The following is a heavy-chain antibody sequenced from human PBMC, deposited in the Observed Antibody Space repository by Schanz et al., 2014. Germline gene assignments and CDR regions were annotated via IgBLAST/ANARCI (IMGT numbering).Heavy chain of an antibody. Sequence: QVQLVQSGAEVKKPGSSMKVSCKTSGYTFNSYALHWVRQAPGQGLEWMGIINLYGGSTNYAQKFQGRVTMTRDTSTSTVYMELSSLRSEDTAVYYCARSASSNLYFFDYWGQGTLVTVAS. J-gene: IGHJ4*02. CDR3: ARSASSNLYFFDY. CDR1: GYTFNSYA. CDR2: INLYGGST. V-gene: IGHV1-46*02. D-gene: IGHD6-13*01.